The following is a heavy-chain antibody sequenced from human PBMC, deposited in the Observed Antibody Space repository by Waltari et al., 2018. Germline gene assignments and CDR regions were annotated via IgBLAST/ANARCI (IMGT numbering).Heavy chain of an antibody. CDR3: ARAPYSSSWTVRWFDP. J-gene: IGHJ5*02. D-gene: IGHD6-13*01. CDR1: GGSFSVYS. V-gene: IGHV4-34*01. CDR2: INHSGST. Sequence: QVQLQQWGAGLLKPSETLSLTCAVYGGSFSVYSWTWIRQSPGKGLECIGEINHSGSTNYNPSLESRVTISVDTSKSQFSLNLRSVTAADTAVYYCARAPYSSSWTVRWFDPWGQGIPVTVSS.